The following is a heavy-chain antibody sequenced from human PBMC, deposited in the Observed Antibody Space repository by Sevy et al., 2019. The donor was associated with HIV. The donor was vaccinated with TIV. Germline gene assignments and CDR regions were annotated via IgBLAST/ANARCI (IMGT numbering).Heavy chain of an antibody. CDR1: GFTFSKYW. CDR3: ARGDGNYCFHY. Sequence: GGSLRLSCAASGFTFSKYWMGWVRQAPGKGLEWVAKIKQDAGKKYYVDSVKGRFTISRDNAKNSLYLQMNSLRAEDTAVYFCARGDGNYCFHYWGQGTLVTVSS. V-gene: IGHV3-7*01. J-gene: IGHJ4*02. D-gene: IGHD1-7*01. CDR2: IKQDAGKK.